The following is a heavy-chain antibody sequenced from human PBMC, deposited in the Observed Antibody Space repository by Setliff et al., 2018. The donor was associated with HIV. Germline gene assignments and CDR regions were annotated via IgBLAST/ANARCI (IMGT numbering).Heavy chain of an antibody. J-gene: IGHJ6*03. CDR2: INPNSGGT. CDR1: GGTFSLYA. D-gene: IGHD3-10*01. CDR3: ARQGGRGEILRFGESGYYYYMDV. Sequence: ASVKVSCKASGGTFSLYAISWVRQAPGQGLEWMGWINPNSGGTNYAQKFQGRVTMTRDTSISTAYLQWSSLRASDTAMYYCARQGGRGEILRFGESGYYYYMDVWGKGTTVTVSS. V-gene: IGHV1-2*02.